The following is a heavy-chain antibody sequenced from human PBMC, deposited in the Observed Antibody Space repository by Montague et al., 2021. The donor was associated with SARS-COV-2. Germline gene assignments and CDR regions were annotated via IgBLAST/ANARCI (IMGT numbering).Heavy chain of an antibody. V-gene: IGHV4-34*05. D-gene: IGHD5-18*01. CDR3: AKGSHIYETCGLRTGWFDP. CDR2: VINSGKT. J-gene: IGHJ5*02. Sequence: SETLSLTCAVYGASFSGYHWSWIWHRHARGMGLMGEVINSGKTSNNQYLQSRRRVSVDTDKKQFSLCLSSVTAADTAVYFCAKGSHIYETCGLRTGWFDPWGQGTLVTVSS. CDR1: GASFSGYH.